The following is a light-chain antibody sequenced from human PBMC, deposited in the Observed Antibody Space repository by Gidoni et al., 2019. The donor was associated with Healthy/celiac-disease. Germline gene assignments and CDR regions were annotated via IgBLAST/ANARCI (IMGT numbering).Light chain of an antibody. CDR2: EVS. V-gene: IGLV2-14*01. Sequence: QSALTQPASVSGSPGQSITISCTGTSSDVGGYNYVSWYQQHPGKAPKLMLYEVSNRPSGFSNRFSGSKSGNTASLTISGLQAEDEADYYCSSYTSSSSVVFGGVTKLTVL. CDR1: SSDVGGYNY. CDR3: SSYTSSSSVV. J-gene: IGLJ2*01.